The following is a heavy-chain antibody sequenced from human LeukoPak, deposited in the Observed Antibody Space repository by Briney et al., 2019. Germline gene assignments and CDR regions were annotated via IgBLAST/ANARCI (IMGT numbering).Heavy chain of an antibody. D-gene: IGHD3-22*01. CDR1: GYTFTGYY. V-gene: IGHV1-2*02. CDR3: ARQTYYYDSSGYLPGY. CDR2: INPNSGGT. Sequence: ASVKVSCKASGYTFTGYYMHWVRQAPGQGLEWMGWINPNSGGTNYAQKFQGRVTMTRDTSISTAYMELSRLRSDDTAVYYCARQTYYYDSSGYLPGYWGQGTLVTVSS. J-gene: IGHJ4*02.